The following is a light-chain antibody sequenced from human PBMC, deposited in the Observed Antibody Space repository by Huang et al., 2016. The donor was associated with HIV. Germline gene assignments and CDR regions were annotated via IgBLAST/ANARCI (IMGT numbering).Light chain of an antibody. CDR2: WAS. CDR3: QQFYSTPIT. Sequence: DIVMTQSPDSLAVSLGERATINCKSSQSLLYRSNNKNYLAWYQQKPGQPPKLLIYWASTRESGVPDRSSGSGSGTDFTLTISSLQAEDVAVYHCQQFYSTPITFGQGTRLEIK. CDR1: QSLLYRSNNKNY. V-gene: IGKV4-1*01. J-gene: IGKJ5*01.